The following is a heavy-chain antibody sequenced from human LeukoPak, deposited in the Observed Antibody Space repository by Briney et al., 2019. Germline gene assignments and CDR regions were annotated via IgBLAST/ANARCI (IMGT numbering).Heavy chain of an antibody. CDR3: ARSRSGYYEDY. V-gene: IGHV3-7*01. CDR2: VKEGGSEK. CDR1: GFTFSNYW. Sequence: GGSLRLSCAASGFTFSNYWMSWVRQAPEKGLEWVAHVKEGGSEKYYVDSVKGRFTISRDNAKNSLSLQVNSLSAEDTAVYYCARSRSGYYEDYWGQGTLVTVSS. D-gene: IGHD3-22*01. J-gene: IGHJ4*02.